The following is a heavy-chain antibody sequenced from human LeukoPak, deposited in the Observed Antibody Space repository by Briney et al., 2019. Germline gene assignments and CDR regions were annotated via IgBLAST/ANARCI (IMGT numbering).Heavy chain of an antibody. CDR1: GFTFSDYS. D-gene: IGHD2-15*01. CDR2: LDSSGSII. J-gene: IGHJ4*02. Sequence: GGSLRLSCAASGFTFSDYSMSWIRQAPGKGLEWVSYLDSSGSIIYYADPVKGRFTISRDNGKNSLYLQMNSLRAEDTAVYYCARRISLEYWGQGTLVTVSS. V-gene: IGHV3-11*01. CDR3: ARRISLEY.